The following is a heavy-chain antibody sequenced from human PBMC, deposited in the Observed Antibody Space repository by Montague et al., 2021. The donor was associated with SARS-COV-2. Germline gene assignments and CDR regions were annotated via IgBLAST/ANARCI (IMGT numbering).Heavy chain of an antibody. CDR3: ARDRTFRDGYLDAFEI. Sequence: SETLSLTCTVSGYSISSGYYWGWIRKFPGKGLEWIGSIYHSGTTYYNPSLKSRGTISVDMSKNRFSLKMYSVTAADTAQFYCARDRTFRDGYLDAFEIWGQGTMVTVSS. D-gene: IGHD5-24*01. CDR1: GYSISSGYY. J-gene: IGHJ3*02. CDR2: IYHSGTT. V-gene: IGHV4-38-2*02.